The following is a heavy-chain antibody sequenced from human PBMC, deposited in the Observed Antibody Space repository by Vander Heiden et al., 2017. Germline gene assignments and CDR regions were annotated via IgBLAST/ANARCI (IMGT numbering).Heavy chain of an antibody. CDR1: GFTFSSHG. V-gene: IGHV3-33*01. J-gene: IGHJ3*02. CDR3: ARDGSDITRIEGPDAFDI. Sequence: QVQLVESGGGVVQPGRSLRLSCAASGFTFSSHGMHWVRQAPGKGLEWLAVIWYDGSNKYYADSVKGRVTISRDNSKNTLYLQMNSLRAEETAVYYCARDGSDITRIEGPDAFDIWGQGTMVTVSS. CDR2: IWYDGSNK. D-gene: IGHD3-22*01.